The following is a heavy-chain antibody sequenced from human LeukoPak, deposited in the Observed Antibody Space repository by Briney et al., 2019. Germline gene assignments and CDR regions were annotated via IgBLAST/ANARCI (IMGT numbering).Heavy chain of an antibody. CDR1: GFSFSSSA. D-gene: IGHD6-13*01. V-gene: IGHV3-23*01. CDR2: ISGSGGST. Sequence: GGSLRLSSAASGFSFSSSARSWVRPAPGKGLEWVSAISGSGGSTYYADSVKGRFTVSRDNSKNTLYLQMNSLRAEDTAVYYCAKDRRFRQLVPNAFDIWGQGTMVTVSS. J-gene: IGHJ3*02. CDR3: AKDRRFRQLVPNAFDI.